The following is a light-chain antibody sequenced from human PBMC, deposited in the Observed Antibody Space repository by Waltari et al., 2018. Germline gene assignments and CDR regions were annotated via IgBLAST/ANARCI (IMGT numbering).Light chain of an antibody. V-gene: IGLV2-11*01. Sequence: QSALTQPRSVSGSPGLSVPVSCTGTSSDVVGYDYVSWYQQHPGKAPKLMIYDVSTRPSGVPDRFSGSKSGNTASLTISGLQAEDEADYYCCSYAGSYTYVFGTGTK. CDR3: CSYAGSYTYV. CDR2: DVS. CDR1: SSDVVGYDY. J-gene: IGLJ1*01.